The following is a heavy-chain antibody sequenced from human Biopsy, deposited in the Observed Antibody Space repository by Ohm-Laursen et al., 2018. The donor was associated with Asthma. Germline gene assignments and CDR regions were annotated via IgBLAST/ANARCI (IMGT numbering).Heavy chain of an antibody. CDR3: VRDGTDDAFDI. J-gene: IGHJ3*02. Sequence: SLRLSCAASGFTFSTYGMHWVRQAPGKGLEWVGVISKDASTQDYADSVKGRLTMARDNSKNTLDLQMNSLREEDTAVYYCVRDGTDDAFDIWGQGTVVSVSS. CDR2: ISKDASTQ. CDR1: GFTFSTYG. V-gene: IGHV3-30*03. D-gene: IGHD1-1*01.